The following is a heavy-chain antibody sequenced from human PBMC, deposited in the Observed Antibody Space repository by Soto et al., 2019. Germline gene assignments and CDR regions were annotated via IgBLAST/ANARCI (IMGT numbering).Heavy chain of an antibody. Sequence: QVQLVESGGSVVQPGRSLRLSCAASGFTFSNDAMHWVRQAPGKRLEWVAVISYDESNKYYADSVKGRFTISRDNSKNTLFLQMNSLSAEDTAVYYCTKEGAVPADLDYWGQGTLVTVSS. D-gene: IGHD6-19*01. CDR2: ISYDESNK. V-gene: IGHV3-30*18. CDR1: GFTFSNDA. CDR3: TKEGAVPADLDY. J-gene: IGHJ4*02.